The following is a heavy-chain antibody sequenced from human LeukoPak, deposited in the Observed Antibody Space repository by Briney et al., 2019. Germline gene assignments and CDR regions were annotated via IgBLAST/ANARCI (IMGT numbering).Heavy chain of an antibody. Sequence: GASVKVSCKASGYTFTSYYMHWVRQAPGQGLEWMGWISAYNGNTNYAQKLQGRVTMTTDTSTSTAYMELRSLRSDDTAVYYCARIPPTQRPTMGNYFDYWGQGTLVTVSS. D-gene: IGHD3-10*01. V-gene: IGHV1-18*04. CDR1: GYTFTSYY. CDR2: ISAYNGNT. J-gene: IGHJ4*02. CDR3: ARIPPTQRPTMGNYFDY.